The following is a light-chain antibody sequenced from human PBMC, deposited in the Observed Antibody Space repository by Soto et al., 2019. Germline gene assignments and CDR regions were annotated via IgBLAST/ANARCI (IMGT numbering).Light chain of an antibody. CDR3: SSYTTSTTVV. Sequence: QSVLTQPASVSGYPGQSITISCTGTSSDIGYYNYVSWYQQYPGRAPKLIIYEVSNRPSGVSNRFSGSKSANTASLTISGLQAEDEADYHCSSYTTSTTVVFGTGTKVTVL. V-gene: IGLV2-14*01. CDR1: SSDIGYYNY. CDR2: EVS. J-gene: IGLJ1*01.